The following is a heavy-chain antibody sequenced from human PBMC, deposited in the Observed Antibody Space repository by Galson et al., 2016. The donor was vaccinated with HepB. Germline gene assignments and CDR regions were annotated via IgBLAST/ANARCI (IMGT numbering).Heavy chain of an antibody. CDR2: IYSGGSK. Sequence: SLRLSCASSGFSVSSKYMSWVRQIQGKGLQWVSVIYSGGSKFYADSVKGRFTISRDNVKNTVYLQMNSVTDEDTSVYYCARSPSNWFGPSTFAIWGQGTMVIVSS. V-gene: IGHV3-53*01. CDR3: ARSPSNWFGPSTFAI. CDR1: GFSVSSKY. D-gene: IGHD6-13*01. J-gene: IGHJ3*02.